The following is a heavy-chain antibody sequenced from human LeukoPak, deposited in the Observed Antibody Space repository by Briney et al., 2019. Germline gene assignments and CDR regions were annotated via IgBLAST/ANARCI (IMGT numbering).Heavy chain of an antibody. J-gene: IGHJ4*02. V-gene: IGHV1-18*01. Sequence: GASVKVSCKASGYTFTGYGISWVRQAPGQGLEWMGWISAYNGNTNYAQKLQGRVTMTTDTSTSTAYMELRSLRSDDTAVYYCARDSAIAAAGEVDYWGQGTLVTVSS. D-gene: IGHD6-13*01. CDR3: ARDSAIAAAGEVDY. CDR2: ISAYNGNT. CDR1: GYTFTGYG.